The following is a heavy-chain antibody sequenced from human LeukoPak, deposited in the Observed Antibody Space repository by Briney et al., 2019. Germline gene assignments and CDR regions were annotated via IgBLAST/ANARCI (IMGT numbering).Heavy chain of an antibody. D-gene: IGHD3-10*01. CDR1: GGSIRSSSYY. J-gene: IGHJ6*02. CDR3: ARENYYGSGGSSYGMDV. Sequence: SETLSLTCTVSGGSIRSSSYYWSWIRQPPGKGLEWIGYIYYSGSTNYNPSLKSRVTISVDTSKNQFSLKLSSVTAADTAVYYCARENYYGSGGSSYGMDVWGQGTTVTVSS. V-gene: IGHV4-61*01. CDR2: IYYSGST.